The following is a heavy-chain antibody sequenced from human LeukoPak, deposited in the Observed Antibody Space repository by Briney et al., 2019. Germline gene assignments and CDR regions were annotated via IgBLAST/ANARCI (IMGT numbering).Heavy chain of an antibody. CDR1: GYTFTGYY. Sequence: ASVKVSCKASGYTFTGYYMHWVRQAPGQGLEWMGWINPNSGGTNYAQKFQGRVTMTRDTSISTAYMELSRLRSDDTAVYYCARDVRAVELPYYYMDVWGKGTTVTVSS. CDR2: INPNSGGT. J-gene: IGHJ6*03. D-gene: IGHD1-7*01. CDR3: ARDVRAVELPYYYMDV. V-gene: IGHV1-2*02.